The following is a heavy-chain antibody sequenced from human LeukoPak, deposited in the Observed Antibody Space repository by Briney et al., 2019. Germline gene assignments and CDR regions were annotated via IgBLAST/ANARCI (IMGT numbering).Heavy chain of an antibody. Sequence: PSETLSLTCTVSGGSISSYSRSWIRQPAGKGLEWIGRIYTSGSTNYNPSLKSRVTMSVDTSKNQFSLKLSSVTAADTAVYYCARGDYYGSRFDPWGQGTLVTVSS. J-gene: IGHJ5*02. CDR2: IYTSGST. V-gene: IGHV4-4*07. CDR3: ARGDYYGSRFDP. D-gene: IGHD3-10*01. CDR1: GGSISSYS.